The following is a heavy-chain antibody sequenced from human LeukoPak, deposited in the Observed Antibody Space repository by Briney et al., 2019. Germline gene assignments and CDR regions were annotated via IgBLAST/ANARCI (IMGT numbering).Heavy chain of an antibody. Sequence: GGSLRLSCAASGFTFSSYEMNWVRQAPGKGLEWVSYISSSGSTIYYADSVKGRFTISRDNAKNSLYLQMNSLRAEDTAVYYCARDSWDDDSSGHWYFDLWGRGTLVTVSS. CDR3: ARDSWDDDSSGHWYFDL. J-gene: IGHJ2*01. CDR1: GFTFSSYE. V-gene: IGHV3-48*03. CDR2: ISSSGSTI. D-gene: IGHD3-22*01.